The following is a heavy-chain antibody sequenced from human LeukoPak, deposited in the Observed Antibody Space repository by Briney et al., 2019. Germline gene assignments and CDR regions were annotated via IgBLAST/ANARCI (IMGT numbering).Heavy chain of an antibody. V-gene: IGHV3-9*01. CDR3: AKDSDYYGSGSYYNAFDM. D-gene: IGHD3-10*01. CDR1: GFNFDDYV. J-gene: IGHJ3*02. Sequence: GGSLRLSCEGSGFNFDDYVMHWVRRVTGKGLEWVAAINWNSRSIQYADSVKGRFTISRDNAKNSLYLQMNSLRAEDTALYHCAKDSDYYGSGSYYNAFDMWGQGTLVTVSS. CDR2: INWNSRSI.